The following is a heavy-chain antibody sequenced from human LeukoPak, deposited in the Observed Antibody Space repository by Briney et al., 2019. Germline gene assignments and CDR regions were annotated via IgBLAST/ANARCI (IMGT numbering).Heavy chain of an antibody. D-gene: IGHD5-18*01. J-gene: IGHJ4*02. Sequence: SETLSLTCTVSGGSISTYYWSWIRQPPGKGLEWIGSIYHSGSTYYNPSLKSRVTISVDTSKNQFSLKLSSVTAADTAVYYCASLATVDTARDWGQGTLVTVSS. CDR1: GGSISTYY. V-gene: IGHV4-59*08. CDR3: ASLATVDTARD. CDR2: IYHSGST.